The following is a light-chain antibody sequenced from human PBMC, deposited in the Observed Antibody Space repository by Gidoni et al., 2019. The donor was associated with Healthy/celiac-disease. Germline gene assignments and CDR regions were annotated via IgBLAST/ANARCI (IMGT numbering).Light chain of an antibody. CDR2: AES. V-gene: IGKV1-8*01. Sequence: AIRMTQSPSSFSASTGDRVTITCRASQGISSYLAWYQQKPVKAPKLLIYAESTLQSGVPSRFSGSGSGTDFTLTISCLQSEDFATYYCQQYYSSPWTFGQXTKVEIK. CDR1: QGISSY. J-gene: IGKJ1*01. CDR3: QQYYSSPWT.